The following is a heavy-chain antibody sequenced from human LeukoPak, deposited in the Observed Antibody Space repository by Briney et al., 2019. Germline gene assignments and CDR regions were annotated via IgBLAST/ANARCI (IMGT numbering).Heavy chain of an antibody. CDR3: ANGKYYDFWSGYYPPYYYGMDV. Sequence: YNPSLKSRVTISVDTSKNQFSLKLSSVTAADTAVYYCANGKYYDFWSGYYPPYYYGMDVWGQGTTVTVSS. V-gene: IGHV4-39*01. J-gene: IGHJ6*02. D-gene: IGHD3-3*01.